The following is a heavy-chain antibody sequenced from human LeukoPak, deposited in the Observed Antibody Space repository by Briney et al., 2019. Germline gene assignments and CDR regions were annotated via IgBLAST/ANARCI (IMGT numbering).Heavy chain of an antibody. J-gene: IGHJ4*02. CDR3: ATFYYYDTRAFDY. D-gene: IGHD3-22*01. Sequence: GASVKVSCKASGYTFTCYYIHWVRQAPGQGLEWMGWINPNSGGTKYAQKFQGRVTMTRDTSITTAYMELSRVRSDDAAVYFCATFYYYDTRAFDYWGQGTLVTVSS. CDR2: INPNSGGT. CDR1: GYTFTCYY. V-gene: IGHV1-2*02.